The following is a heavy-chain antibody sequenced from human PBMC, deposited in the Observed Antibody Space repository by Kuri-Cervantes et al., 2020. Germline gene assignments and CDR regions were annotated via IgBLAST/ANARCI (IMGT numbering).Heavy chain of an antibody. D-gene: IGHD3-9*01. J-gene: IGHJ4*02. V-gene: IGHV1-46*01. CDR2: INPSGGGT. CDR1: GYTFTGHY. CDR3: ARSYYDILTGFVNNPFDY. Sequence: ASVKVSCKASGYTFTGHYIHWVRQAPGQGLEWMGIINPSGGGTLYAQKFQGRLTMTRDTSTTTVYTVLSSLRSEDTAVYYCARSYYDILTGFVNNPFDYWGQGTLVTVSS.